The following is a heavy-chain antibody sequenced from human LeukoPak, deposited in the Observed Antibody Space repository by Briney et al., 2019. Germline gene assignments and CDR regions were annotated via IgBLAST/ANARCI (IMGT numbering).Heavy chain of an antibody. CDR2: VNHSGST. CDR1: GCSISSGYY. CDR3: ARDLSGYGSGSYGGWYFDL. J-gene: IGHJ2*01. D-gene: IGHD3-10*01. V-gene: IGHV4-38-2*02. Sequence: SETLSLTCTDSGCSISSGYYWGWIRQPPGKGLEWSGEVNHSGSTNYNPSLKSRVTISVDTSKNQFSLKLSSVTAADTAVYYCARDLSGYGSGSYGGWYFDLWGRGILVTVSS.